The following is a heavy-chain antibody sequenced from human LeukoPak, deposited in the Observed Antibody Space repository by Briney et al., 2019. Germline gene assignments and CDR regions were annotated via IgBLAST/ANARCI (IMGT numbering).Heavy chain of an antibody. CDR3: ARRLPALEAFDI. D-gene: IGHD2-2*01. CDR1: GYSFTTYW. CDR2: IYPGDSDA. V-gene: IGHV5-51*01. J-gene: IGHJ3*02. Sequence: GESLTISCKGSGYSFTTYWIAWVRQMPGKGLEWMGIIYPGDSDARYSPSFQGQVTISADKSISTAYLQWSDLKASDTAMYYCARRLPALEAFDIWGQGTMVTVSS.